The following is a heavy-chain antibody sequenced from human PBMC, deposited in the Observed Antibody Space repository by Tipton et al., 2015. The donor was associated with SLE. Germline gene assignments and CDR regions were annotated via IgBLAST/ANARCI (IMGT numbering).Heavy chain of an antibody. CDR1: GYTFTSYA. D-gene: IGHD3-10*01. J-gene: IGHJ3*02. CDR3: ARDWMVRGVRTDAFAI. V-gene: IGHV1-3*01. CDR2: INAGNGNT. Sequence: QLVQSEAEVKKPGASVKVSCKASGYTFTSYAMHWVRQDPGQRLEWMGWINAGNGNTKYSQKFQGRVTITRDTSASTAYMELSSLRSEDTAVYYCARDWMVRGVRTDAFAIWGQGTMVTVSS.